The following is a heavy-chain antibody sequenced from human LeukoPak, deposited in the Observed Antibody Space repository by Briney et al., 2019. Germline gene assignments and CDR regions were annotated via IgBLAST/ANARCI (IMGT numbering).Heavy chain of an antibody. CDR3: AKDSSGWYN. J-gene: IGHJ4*02. D-gene: IGHD6-19*01. V-gene: IGHV3-23*01. CDR2: ISGNAGST. CDR1: GFTLSSYA. Sequence: GGSLRLSCAASGFTLSSYAMSWVRQAPGKGLEWVSLISGNAGSTYYADSVKGRFTISRDITKNTLYLQMNSLRAEDTATYYCAKDSSGWYNWGQGTLVTVSS.